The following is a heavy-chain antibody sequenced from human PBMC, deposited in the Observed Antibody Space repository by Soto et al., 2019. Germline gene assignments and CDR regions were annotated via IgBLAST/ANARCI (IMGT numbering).Heavy chain of an antibody. J-gene: IGHJ4*02. D-gene: IGHD3-22*01. Sequence: QVQLVQSGAEVKKPGSSVKVSCKASGGTFSSYAISWVRQAPGQGLEWMGGIIPIFGTANYAQKFQGRVTITADESTSTAYMGLSSLRSEDTAVYYCGGGTYYYDSSGYELDYWGQGTLVTVSS. V-gene: IGHV1-69*01. CDR2: IIPIFGTA. CDR3: GGGTYYYDSSGYELDY. CDR1: GGTFSSYA.